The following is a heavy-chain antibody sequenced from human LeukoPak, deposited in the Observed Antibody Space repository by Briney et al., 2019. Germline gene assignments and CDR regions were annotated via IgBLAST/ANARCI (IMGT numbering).Heavy chain of an antibody. D-gene: IGHD1-1*01. Sequence: PSETLSLTCSVSGGSISSSSFYWGWIRQPPGKGLEWIGSIYYTGITYYNPSPKSRVAISIDTSKNQFSLRLTSVTAADTAVYYCAREKTETTPDCWGQGTLVTVSS. CDR3: AREKTETTPDC. J-gene: IGHJ4*02. CDR2: IYYTGIT. CDR1: GGSISSSSFY. V-gene: IGHV4-39*07.